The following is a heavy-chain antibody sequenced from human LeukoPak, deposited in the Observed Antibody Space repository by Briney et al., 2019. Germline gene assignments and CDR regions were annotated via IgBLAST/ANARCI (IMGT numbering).Heavy chain of an antibody. CDR2: IYYSGST. J-gene: IGHJ4*02. CDR3: ARADGYSSGWYGGYFDY. Sequence: SETLSLTCTVSGGSISSYYWSWIRQPPGKGLEWIGYIYYSGSTNYNPSLKSRVTISVDTSKNQFSLKLSSVTAADTAVYYCARADGYSSGWYGGYFDYWGQGTLVTVSS. D-gene: IGHD6-19*01. V-gene: IGHV4-59*08. CDR1: GGSISSYY.